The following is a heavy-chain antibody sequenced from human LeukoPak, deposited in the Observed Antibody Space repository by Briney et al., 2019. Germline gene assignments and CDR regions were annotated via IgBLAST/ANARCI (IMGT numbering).Heavy chain of an antibody. V-gene: IGHV5-51*01. Sequence: GASLQISCKGSGYRFTSYWIGWVRQLPGKGLEWMGIIYPGDSDTRYSPSFQGQVTISADKSISTAYLQWSSLKASDTAMYYCARRPYDSSGYYWFDPWGQGTLVTVSS. J-gene: IGHJ5*02. CDR1: GYRFTSYW. CDR2: IYPGDSDT. D-gene: IGHD3-22*01. CDR3: ARRPYDSSGYYWFDP.